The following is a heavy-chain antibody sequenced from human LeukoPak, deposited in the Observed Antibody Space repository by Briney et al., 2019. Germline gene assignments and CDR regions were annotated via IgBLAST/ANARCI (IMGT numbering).Heavy chain of an antibody. Sequence: GEXLKISCKGSGSTFSSYWIGWVRQMPGKGLEGMGIIYPGDSDTRYSPSLQGQVTISVDTSIGTAYLQWSSLKASDTAIYYCARQNDFRLDYWGQGTLVTVSS. CDR2: IYPGDSDT. CDR3: ARQNDFRLDY. V-gene: IGHV5-51*01. CDR1: GSTFSSYW. J-gene: IGHJ4*02. D-gene: IGHD3-3*01.